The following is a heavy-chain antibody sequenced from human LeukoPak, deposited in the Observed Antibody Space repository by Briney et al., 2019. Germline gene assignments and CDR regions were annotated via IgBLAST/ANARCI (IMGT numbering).Heavy chain of an antibody. CDR3: AKDQYGGNPQYYFDY. J-gene: IGHJ4*02. V-gene: IGHV3-21*04. D-gene: IGHD4-23*01. Sequence: GGSLRLSCAASGFTFSSYSMNWVRQAPGKGLEWVSSISSSSSYIYYADSVKGRFTISRDNAKNSLYLQMNSLRAEDTAVYYCAKDQYGGNPQYYFDYWGQGTLVTVSS. CDR2: ISSSSSYI. CDR1: GFTFSSYS.